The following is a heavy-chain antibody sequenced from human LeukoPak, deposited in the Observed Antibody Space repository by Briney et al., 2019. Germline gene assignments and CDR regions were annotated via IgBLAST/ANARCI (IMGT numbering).Heavy chain of an antibody. V-gene: IGHV3-23*01. CDR3: ARVRVVRGVKLYYFDY. CDR2: ISGSGGST. J-gene: IGHJ4*02. Sequence: GGSLRLSCAASGFTFSSYAMSWVRQAPGKGLEWVSAISGSGGSTYYADSVKGRFTISRDNSKNTLYLQMNSLRAEDTAVYYCARVRVVRGVKLYYFDYWGQGTLVTVSS. D-gene: IGHD3-10*01. CDR1: GFTFSSYA.